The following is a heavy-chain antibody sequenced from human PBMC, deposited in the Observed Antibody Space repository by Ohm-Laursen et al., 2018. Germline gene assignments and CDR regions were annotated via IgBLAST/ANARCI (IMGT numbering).Heavy chain of an antibody. V-gene: IGHV1-2*02. CDR3: APATATFDF. J-gene: IGHJ4*02. D-gene: IGHD4-17*01. CDR2: INPNTGAT. Sequence: ASVKVSCNASGYSFTEYSMHWVRQAPGQGLEWMGWINPNTGATDYVQKFQGRVTLTRDTSISTAYMELSSLRSDDTAVYYCAPATATFDFWGQGTLVTVSS. CDR1: GYSFTEYS.